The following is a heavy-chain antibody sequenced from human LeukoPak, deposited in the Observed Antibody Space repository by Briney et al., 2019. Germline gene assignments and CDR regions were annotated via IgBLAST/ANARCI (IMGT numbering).Heavy chain of an antibody. Sequence: PGGSLRLSCAASRFTFSSYGMSRVRQAPGNGLEWVSAISGSGGSTYYADSVKGRFTISRDNSKNTLYLQMNSLRAEDTAVYYCARRAGAYLHPYDYWGQGTLVTVSS. D-gene: IGHD4/OR15-4a*01. V-gene: IGHV3-23*01. CDR1: RFTFSSYG. CDR2: ISGSGGST. J-gene: IGHJ4*02. CDR3: ARRAGAYLHPYDY.